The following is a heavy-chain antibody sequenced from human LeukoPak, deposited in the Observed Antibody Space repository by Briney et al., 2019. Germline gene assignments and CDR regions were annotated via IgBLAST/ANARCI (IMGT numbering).Heavy chain of an antibody. V-gene: IGHV3-21*01. Sequence: GGSLRLSCAASGFTFSSYWMSWVRQAPGKGLEWVSSISSSSSYIYYADSVKGRFTISRDNAKNSLYLQMNSLRAEDTAVYYCARGRCSSTSCTDYYYGMDVWGQGTTVTVSS. CDR3: ARGRCSSTSCTDYYYGMDV. CDR2: ISSSSSYI. D-gene: IGHD2-2*01. J-gene: IGHJ6*02. CDR1: GFTFSSYW.